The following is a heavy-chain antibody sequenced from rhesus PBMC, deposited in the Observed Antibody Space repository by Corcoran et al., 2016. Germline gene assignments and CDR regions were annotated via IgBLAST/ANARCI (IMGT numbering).Heavy chain of an antibody. D-gene: IGHD6-13*01. V-gene: IGHV1-111*02. Sequence: EVQLVQSGAEVKKPGASVKISCKASGYTFTDYYLHWVRQAPGKGLEWMGRVEPKDVEEIHQQKFQDRVTITADTATDTAYMELSSLRSEDTAVYYCATVYSSWSSFDYWGQGVLVTVSS. CDR1: GYTFTDYY. CDR3: ATVYSSWSSFDY. J-gene: IGHJ4*01. CDR2: VEPKDVEE.